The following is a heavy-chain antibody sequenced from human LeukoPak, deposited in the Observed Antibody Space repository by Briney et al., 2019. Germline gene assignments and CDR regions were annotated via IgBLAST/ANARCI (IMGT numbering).Heavy chain of an antibody. D-gene: IGHD3-9*01. V-gene: IGHV4-34*01. CDR2: INHSGST. CDR3: AEHGIRYFDWLSQDDAFDV. Sequence: PSETLSLTCAVYGGSFSGYYWSWIRQPPGKGLEWIGEINHSGSTNYNPSLKSRVTISVDTSKNQFSLKLSSVTAADTAFFFRAEHGIRYFDWLSQDDAFDVWGQGTMVTVSS. J-gene: IGHJ3*01. CDR1: GGSFSGYY.